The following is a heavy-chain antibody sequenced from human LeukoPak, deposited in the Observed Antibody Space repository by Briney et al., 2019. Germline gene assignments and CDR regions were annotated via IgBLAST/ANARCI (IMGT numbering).Heavy chain of an antibody. CDR2: IKKDGSEK. CDR3: ARDVSDENGSSSRIHLDS. V-gene: IGHV3-7*01. J-gene: IGHJ4*02. D-gene: IGHD6-6*01. CDR1: GFTFTNYW. Sequence: RGSLRLSCAASGFTFTNYWMTWVRQAPGKGLEWVANIKKDGSEKYYVDSVKGRLTISRDNAKNSLFLQMNSLRAEDTAVYYCARDVSDENGSSSRIHLDSWGQGTLVSVSS.